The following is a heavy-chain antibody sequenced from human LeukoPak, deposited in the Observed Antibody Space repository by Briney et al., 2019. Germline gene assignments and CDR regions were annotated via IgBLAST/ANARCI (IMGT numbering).Heavy chain of an antibody. V-gene: IGHV1-18*01. D-gene: IGHD3-22*01. Sequence: ASAKVSCKASGYTFISYGISWVRQAPGQGLEWMGWISAYNGNTNYAQKLQGRVTMTTDTSTSTAYMELRSLRSDDTAVYYCARDPPYYDSSGYSTYYYYGMDVWGQGTTVTVSS. CDR3: ARDPPYYDSSGYSTYYYYGMDV. CDR1: GYTFISYG. J-gene: IGHJ6*02. CDR2: ISAYNGNT.